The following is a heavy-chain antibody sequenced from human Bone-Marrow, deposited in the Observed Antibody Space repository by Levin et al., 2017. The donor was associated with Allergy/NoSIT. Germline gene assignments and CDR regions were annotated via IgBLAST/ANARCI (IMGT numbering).Heavy chain of an antibody. D-gene: IGHD1-26*01. CDR3: ARAPKGVGASPFDY. V-gene: IGHV4-59*01. CDR2: IYYSGST. J-gene: IGHJ4*02. CDR1: GGSISSYY. Sequence: PSETLSLTCTVSGGSISSYYWSWIRQPPGKGLEWIGYIYYSGSTNYNPSLKSRVTISVDTSKNQFSLKLSSVTAADTAVYYCARAPKGVGASPFDYWGQGTLVTVSS.